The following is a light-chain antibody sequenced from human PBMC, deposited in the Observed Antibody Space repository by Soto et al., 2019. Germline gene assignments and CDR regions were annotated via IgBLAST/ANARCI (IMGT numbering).Light chain of an antibody. Sequence: QSAVTQPPSVSGAPGQRVTISCTGSSSNIGAGYDVHWYQQLPGTAPKLLIYGNSNRPSGVPDRFSGSKSGTSASLAITGLQAEDEADYYCQSYDSSLSVVFGGGTQLTVL. CDR1: SSNIGAGYD. V-gene: IGLV1-40*01. CDR3: QSYDSSLSVV. CDR2: GNS. J-gene: IGLJ2*01.